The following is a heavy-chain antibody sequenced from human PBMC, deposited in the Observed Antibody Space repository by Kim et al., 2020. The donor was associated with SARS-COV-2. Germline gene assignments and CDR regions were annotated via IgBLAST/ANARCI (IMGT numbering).Heavy chain of an antibody. V-gene: IGHV3-48*02. CDR3: ARDRIAAAGTLFYYGMDV. Sequence: GGSLRLSCAASGFTFSSYSMNWVRQAPGKGLEWVSYISSSSSTIYYADSVKGRFTISRDNAKNSLYLQMNSLRDEDTAVYYCARDRIAAAGTLFYYGMDVWGQGTTVTVSS. CDR2: ISSSSSTI. J-gene: IGHJ6*02. CDR1: GFTFSSYS. D-gene: IGHD6-13*01.